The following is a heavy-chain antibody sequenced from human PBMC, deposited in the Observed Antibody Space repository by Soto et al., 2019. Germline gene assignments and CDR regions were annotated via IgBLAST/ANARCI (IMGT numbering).Heavy chain of an antibody. V-gene: IGHV3-53*01. CDR2: IYSGHTT. CDR3: VRGPSDHKLRLVEWPYGDY. J-gene: IGHJ4*02. D-gene: IGHD3-3*01. Sequence: VGSLRLSCVASGFIVSSNQMSWVRQAPGKGLEWVSVIYSGHTTYYADSVEGRFAISRDDSKNTLYLQMNSLRVEDTAVYYCVRGPSDHKLRLVEWPYGDYWGQGALVTVSS. CDR1: GFIVSSNQ.